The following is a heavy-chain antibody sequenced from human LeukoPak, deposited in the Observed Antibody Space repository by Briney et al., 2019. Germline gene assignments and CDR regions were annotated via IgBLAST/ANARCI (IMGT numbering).Heavy chain of an antibody. CDR1: GFTFDTYT. J-gene: IGHJ3*02. Sequence: GGSLRLSCAASGFTFDTYTLHWVRQPPGRGLEWVSGITWNSAGIAYADSVKGRFTISRDNAKNSVYLQMNSLRTEDTALYYCAKEVAIDGYALDMWGQGTMVSVSS. CDR2: ITWNSAGI. CDR3: AKEVAIDGYALDM. D-gene: IGHD5-24*01. V-gene: IGHV3-9*01.